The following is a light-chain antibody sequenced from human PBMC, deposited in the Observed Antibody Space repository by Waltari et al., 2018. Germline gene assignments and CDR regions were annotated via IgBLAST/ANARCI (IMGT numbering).Light chain of an antibody. CDR2: EVS. CDR3: SSYAGSNRGVV. V-gene: IGLV2-8*01. J-gene: IGLJ2*01. Sequence: QSALIQPPSASGSPGQSVTIPCTGTSSDVGDLNYVPWYQQRPGKAPKLIISEVSTRPSGVPDRFSGSKSGNTASLTVSGLQAEDEADYYCSSYAGSNRGVVFGGGTKLTVL. CDR1: SSDVGDLNY.